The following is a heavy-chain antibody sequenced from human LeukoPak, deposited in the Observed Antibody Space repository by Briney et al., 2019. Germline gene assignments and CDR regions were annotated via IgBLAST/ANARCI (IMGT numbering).Heavy chain of an antibody. CDR1: GFTMSHYG. CDR3: AKHFCTGLDCSLFDS. CDR2: IRSAVETT. J-gene: IGHJ4*02. V-gene: IGHV3-23*01. Sequence: GGSLRLSCAASGFTMSHYGVSWVRQAPGKGLEWISGIRSAVETTHYADSVKGRFIISRDNSKNALSLQLNSLRPEDTALYYCAKHFCTGLDCSLFDSWGQGTLVTVS. D-gene: IGHD3/OR15-3a*01.